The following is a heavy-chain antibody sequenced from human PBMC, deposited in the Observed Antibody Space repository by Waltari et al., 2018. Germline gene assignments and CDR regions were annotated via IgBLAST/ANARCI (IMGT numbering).Heavy chain of an antibody. V-gene: IGHV1-69*05. CDR3: ARALRYFDWLFGYYFDY. CDR1: GGTFSSYA. CDR2: SIPIFGTA. D-gene: IGHD3-9*01. Sequence: QVQLVQSGAEVKKPGSSVKVSCKASGGTFSSYAISWVRQAPGQGLEWMGGSIPIFGTANYAQKFQGRVTISTDESTSTAYMELSSVTAADTAVYYCARALRYFDWLFGYYFDYWGQGTLVTVSS. J-gene: IGHJ4*02.